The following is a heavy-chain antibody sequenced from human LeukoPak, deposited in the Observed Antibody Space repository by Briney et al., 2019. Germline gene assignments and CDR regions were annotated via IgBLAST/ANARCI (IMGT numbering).Heavy chain of an antibody. CDR2: IYYSGST. J-gene: IGHJ5*02. D-gene: IGHD3-9*01. V-gene: IGHV4-59*08. Sequence: KPSETLSLTCTVSGGSISSYYWSWIRQPPGKGLEWIGYIYYSGSTNYNPSLKSRVTISVDTSKNQFSLKLSSVTAADTAVYYCARSVDILTGYYTGWFDPWGQGTLVTVSS. CDR1: GGSISSYY. CDR3: ARSVDILTGYYTGWFDP.